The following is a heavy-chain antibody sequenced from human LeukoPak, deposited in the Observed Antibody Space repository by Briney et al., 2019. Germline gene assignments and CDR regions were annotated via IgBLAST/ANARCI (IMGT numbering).Heavy chain of an antibody. D-gene: IGHD7-27*01. CDR3: AKDGDLTSDYYYMDV. CDR1: GFTFSSYG. CDR2: IWYGGSNK. J-gene: IGHJ6*03. Sequence: QTGGSLRLSCAASGFTFSSYGMHWVRQAPGKGLEWVAVIWYGGSNKYYADSVKGRFTISRDNSKNTLYLQMNSLRVEDTAVYYCAKDGDLTSDYYYMDVWGKGTTVTVSS. V-gene: IGHV3-30*02.